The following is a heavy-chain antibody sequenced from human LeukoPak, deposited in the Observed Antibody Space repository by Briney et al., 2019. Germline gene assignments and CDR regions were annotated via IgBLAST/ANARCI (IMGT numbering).Heavy chain of an antibody. D-gene: IGHD3-9*01. CDR2: ISFDGSDK. J-gene: IGHJ4*02. Sequence: PGGSLRLSCAASGFTFSSYWMSWVRQAPGKGLEWVALISFDGSDKSYADSVKGRFTISRDNSKSTLYLQMNSLRGDDTAVYYCARGHLETISGACLDHWGQGALVTVSS. CDR3: ARGHLETISGACLDH. V-gene: IGHV3-30*03. CDR1: GFTFSSYW.